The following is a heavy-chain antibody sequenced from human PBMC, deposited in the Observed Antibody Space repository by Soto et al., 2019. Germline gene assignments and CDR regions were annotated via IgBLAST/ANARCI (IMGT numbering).Heavy chain of an antibody. J-gene: IGHJ5*02. CDR1: GFTFRRHG. CDR3: ARWSNHKVVDP. CDR2: IWYDGSEQ. D-gene: IGHD2-8*02. Sequence: QGQLVESGGGVVQPGMSLRLSCEGSGFTFRRHGMHWVRQSPGKGLEWLAVIWYDGSEQYYADSVKGRFTISRDNSKNMLYLQLNTLTVEDTAVYYCARWSNHKVVDPWGQGTMVTVS. V-gene: IGHV3-33*03.